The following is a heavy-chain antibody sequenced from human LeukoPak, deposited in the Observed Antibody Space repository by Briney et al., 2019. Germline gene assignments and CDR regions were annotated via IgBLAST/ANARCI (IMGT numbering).Heavy chain of an antibody. J-gene: IGHJ4*02. Sequence: PGGSLRLSCAASGFTFSKAWMSWVRQAPGKGLEWVAVISYDGSNKYYADSVKGRFTISRDNSKNTLYLQMNSLRAEDTAVYYCARDRRVLWFGELLWGADYWGQGTLVTVSS. V-gene: IGHV3-30-3*01. CDR3: ARDRRVLWFGELLWGADY. CDR2: ISYDGSNK. D-gene: IGHD3-10*01. CDR1: GFTFSKAW.